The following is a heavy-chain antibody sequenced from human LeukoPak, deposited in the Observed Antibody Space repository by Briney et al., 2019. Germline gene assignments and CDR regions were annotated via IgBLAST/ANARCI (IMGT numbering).Heavy chain of an antibody. CDR3: AKDEWRYCSSTSCYVERQGYYFDY. CDR2: FDPEDGET. V-gene: IGHV1-24*01. CDR1: GYTLTELS. Sequence: ASVKVSCKVSGYTLTELSMHWVRQAPGKGLEWMGGFDPEDGETIYAQKLQGRVTMTEDTSTDTAYMELSSLRAEDTALYYCAKDEWRYCSSTSCYVERQGYYFDYWGQGTLVTVSS. D-gene: IGHD2-2*01. J-gene: IGHJ4*02.